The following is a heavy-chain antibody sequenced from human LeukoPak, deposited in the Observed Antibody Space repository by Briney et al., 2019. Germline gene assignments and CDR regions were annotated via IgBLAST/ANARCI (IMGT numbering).Heavy chain of an antibody. CDR3: ARDPLGIRMLSLGIDY. V-gene: IGHV3-74*01. Sequence: GGSLRLSCAASGFTFSSYFIHWVRQDPGKALVWVSRIGSDGSSASSADSVKGRFTISRDNSKNTLYLQMDSLRAEDTAVYYCARDPLGIRMLSLGIDYWGQGTLVTVSS. D-gene: IGHD3-16*02. CDR1: GFTFSSYF. J-gene: IGHJ4*02. CDR2: IGSDGSSA.